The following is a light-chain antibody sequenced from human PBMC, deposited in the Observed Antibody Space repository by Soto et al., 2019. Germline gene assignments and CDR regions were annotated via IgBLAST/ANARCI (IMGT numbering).Light chain of an antibody. CDR3: QHYNNWPRT. V-gene: IGKV3-15*01. Sequence: EIVMTQSPATLSVSPGERATLSCRASQSVSSNLAWDQQKPGQAPRLLIYGASTRATGIPARFSGSGSGTEFTLTISSLKSEDFAVYYCQHYNNWPRTFGQGTKVEIK. CDR2: GAS. CDR1: QSVSSN. J-gene: IGKJ1*01.